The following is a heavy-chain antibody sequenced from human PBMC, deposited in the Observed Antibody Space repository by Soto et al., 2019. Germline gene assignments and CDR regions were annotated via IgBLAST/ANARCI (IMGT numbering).Heavy chain of an antibody. V-gene: IGHV3-23*01. CDR2: ISGSGGST. CDR3: AKPRGRNGWLLPHDY. D-gene: IGHD2-15*01. J-gene: IGHJ4*02. Sequence: EVQLLESGGGLVQPGGSLRLSCAASGFTFSSYAMSWVRQAAGKGLEWVSAISGSGGSTYYADSVKGRFTISRDNSKNTLYLQMNSLRAEDTAVYYCAKPRGRNGWLLPHDYWGQGTLVTVSS. CDR1: GFTFSSYA.